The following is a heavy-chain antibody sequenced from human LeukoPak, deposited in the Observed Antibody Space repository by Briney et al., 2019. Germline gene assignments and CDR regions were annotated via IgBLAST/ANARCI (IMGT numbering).Heavy chain of an antibody. CDR2: INPNSGGT. CDR1: GYTFTGYY. D-gene: IGHD3-3*01. J-gene: IGHJ5*02. CDR3: ARATLEWLPYIWFDH. V-gene: IGHV1-2*02. Sequence: GASVKVSCKASGYTFTGYYMHWVRQAPGQGLEWMGWINPNSGGTNYAQKLQGRVTMTRDTSISTAYMELSRLRSDDTAVYYCARATLEWLPYIWFDHWGQGTLVTVSS.